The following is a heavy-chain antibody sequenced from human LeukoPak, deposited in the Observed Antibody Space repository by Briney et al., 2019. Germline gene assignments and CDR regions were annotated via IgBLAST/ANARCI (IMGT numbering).Heavy chain of an antibody. CDR3: TTYYDSGPSKD. V-gene: IGHV3-7*05. CDR2: INKNGGDQ. D-gene: IGHD3-22*01. J-gene: IGHJ4*02. Sequence: GGSLRLSCEASGFAFRSYGMHWVRQAPGKGLEWVANINKNGGDQYYGDSVKGRFTISRDNTKNSLYLQMNSLRAEDTAMYYCTTYYDSGPSKDWGQGTLVTVSS. CDR1: GFAFRSYG.